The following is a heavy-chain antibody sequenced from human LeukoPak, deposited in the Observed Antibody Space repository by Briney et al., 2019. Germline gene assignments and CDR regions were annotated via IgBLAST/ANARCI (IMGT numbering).Heavy chain of an antibody. V-gene: IGHV3-30*02. CDR1: AFTFSSYG. J-gene: IGHJ4*02. Sequence: PGGSLRLSCAASAFTFSSYGMHWVRQVPGKGLEWVAFVRYDGSEKYYADFVKGRFTISRDNSENTLFLQMNSLRAEDAAVYHCAKDGGYTHGSYFDNWGQGTLVTVSS. CDR3: AKDGGYTHGSYFDN. D-gene: IGHD5-18*01. CDR2: VRYDGSEK.